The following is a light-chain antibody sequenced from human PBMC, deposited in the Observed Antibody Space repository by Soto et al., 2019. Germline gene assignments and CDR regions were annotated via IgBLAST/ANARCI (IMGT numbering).Light chain of an antibody. V-gene: IGKV3-15*01. J-gene: IGKJ1*01. CDR1: ESVSSN. CDR3: QQYNNWPRT. CDR2: GAS. Sequence: EIVMTQSPATLSVSPGESATLSCGASESVSSNLAWYQQKPGQAPRLLIFGASARATGIPARFSGSGSGTEFTLTISSLQSEDFAVYYCQQYNNWPRTFGQGTKVDIK.